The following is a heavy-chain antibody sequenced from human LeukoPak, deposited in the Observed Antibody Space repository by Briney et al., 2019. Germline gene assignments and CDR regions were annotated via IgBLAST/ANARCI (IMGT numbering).Heavy chain of an antibody. CDR1: GGTFSSYA. J-gene: IGHJ4*02. CDR3: ARATNYYYDSSGYYPFGY. Sequence: ASVKVSCKASGGTFSSYAISWVRQAPGQGLEWTGGIIPIFGTANYAQKFQGRVTITTDESTSTAYMELSSLRSEDTAVYYCARATNYYYDSSGYYPFGYWGQGTLVTVSS. D-gene: IGHD3-22*01. CDR2: IIPIFGTA. V-gene: IGHV1-69*05.